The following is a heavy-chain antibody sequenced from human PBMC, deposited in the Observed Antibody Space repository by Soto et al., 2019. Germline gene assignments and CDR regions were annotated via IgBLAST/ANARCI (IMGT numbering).Heavy chain of an antibody. CDR2: IIPIFGTA. CDR1: AGTFSSYA. J-gene: IGHJ4*02. CDR3: AGGRRITGTGQRTAYYFAY. V-gene: IGHV1-69*06. Sequence: SVKVSCKASAGTFSSYAISWVRQAPGQGLEWMGGIIPIFGTANYAQKFQGRVTITADKSTSTAYMELSSLRSEDTAVYYCAGGRRITGTGQRTAYYFAYWGQGSLVTVSS. D-gene: IGHD1-20*01.